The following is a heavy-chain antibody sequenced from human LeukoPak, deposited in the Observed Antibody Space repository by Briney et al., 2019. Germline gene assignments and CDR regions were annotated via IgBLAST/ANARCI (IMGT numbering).Heavy chain of an antibody. V-gene: IGHV4-31*03. D-gene: IGHD2-21*02. Sequence: SQTLSLTCTVSGVSITKDGYSWTWIRQPPGKGLEWIGDISYSGSTKYRPSLKRRLTISGDVSKNQFSLKLTSVTAADTAVYYCARDVVLTSSPDAFDIWGQGTMVTVSS. J-gene: IGHJ3*02. CDR2: ISYSGST. CDR3: ARDVVLTSSPDAFDI. CDR1: GVSITKDGYS.